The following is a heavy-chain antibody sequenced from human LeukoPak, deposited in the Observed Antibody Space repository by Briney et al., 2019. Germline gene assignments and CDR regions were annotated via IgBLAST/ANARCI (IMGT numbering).Heavy chain of an antibody. CDR3: ARDGITMVRGVISNWFDP. CDR2: INPSGGST. CDR1: GYTFTSYY. D-gene: IGHD3-10*01. J-gene: IGHJ5*02. Sequence: ASLKVSCKASGYTFTSYYMHWVRQAPGQGLEWMGIINPSGGSTSYAQKFQGRVTMTRDTSTSTVYMELSSLRSEDTAVYYCARDGITMVRGVISNWFDPWGQGTLVTVSS. V-gene: IGHV1-46*01.